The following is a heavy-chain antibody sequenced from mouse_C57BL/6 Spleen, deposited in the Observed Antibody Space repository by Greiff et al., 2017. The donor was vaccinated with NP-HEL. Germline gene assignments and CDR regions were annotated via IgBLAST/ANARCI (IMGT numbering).Heavy chain of an antibody. D-gene: IGHD2-4*01. J-gene: IGHJ2*01. CDR3: AKGKIYCDYDGDVSLDY. V-gene: IGHV5-17*01. Sequence: EVKLMESGGGLVKPGGSLKLSCAASGFTFSDYGMHWVRQAPEKGLEWVAYISSGSSTIYYADTVKGRFTISRDNAKNTLFLQMTSLRSEDTAMYYCAKGKIYCDYDGDVSLDYWGQGTTLTVSS. CDR2: ISSGSSTI. CDR1: GFTFSDYG.